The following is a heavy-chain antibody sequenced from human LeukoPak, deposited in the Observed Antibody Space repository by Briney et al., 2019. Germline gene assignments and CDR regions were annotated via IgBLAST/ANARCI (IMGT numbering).Heavy chain of an antibody. CDR1: GFTFSSYA. D-gene: IGHD2-2*01. CDR2: ISSNGGST. Sequence: GGSLRLSCAASGFTFSSYAMHWVRQAPGKGLEYVSAISSNGGSTYYANSVKGRFTISRDNSKNTLYLQMNSLRAEDTAVYYCAKFSIPAAYYYYYYMDVWGKGTTVTVSS. CDR3: AKFSIPAAYYYYYYMDV. J-gene: IGHJ6*03. V-gene: IGHV3-64*01.